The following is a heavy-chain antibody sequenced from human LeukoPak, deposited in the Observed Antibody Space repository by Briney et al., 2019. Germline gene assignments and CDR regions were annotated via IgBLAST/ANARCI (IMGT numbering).Heavy chain of an antibody. CDR3: ARGRANRRTGYCSGGSCYLVGWFDP. D-gene: IGHD2-15*01. CDR2: INHSGST. CDR1: GGSFSGYY. J-gene: IGHJ5*02. Sequence: MSSETLSLTCAVYGGSFSGYYWSWIRQPPGKGLEWIGEINHSGSTNYNPSLKSRVTISVDTSKNQFSLKLSSVTAADTAVYYCARGRANRRTGYCSGGSCYLVGWFDPWGQGTLVTVSS. V-gene: IGHV4-34*01.